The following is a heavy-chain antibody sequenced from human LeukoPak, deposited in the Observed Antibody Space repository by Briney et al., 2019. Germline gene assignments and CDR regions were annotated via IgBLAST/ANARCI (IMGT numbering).Heavy chain of an antibody. CDR1: GFTFSSYW. V-gene: IGHV3-74*01. Sequence: GGSLRLSCAASGFTFSSYWMHWVRQAPGKGLVWVSRINSDGSSTSYADSVKGRFTISRDDAKNTLYLQMNSLRAEDTAVYYCARAPVGATCFDYWGQGTLVTVSS. D-gene: IGHD1-26*01. J-gene: IGHJ4*02. CDR3: ARAPVGATCFDY. CDR2: INSDGSST.